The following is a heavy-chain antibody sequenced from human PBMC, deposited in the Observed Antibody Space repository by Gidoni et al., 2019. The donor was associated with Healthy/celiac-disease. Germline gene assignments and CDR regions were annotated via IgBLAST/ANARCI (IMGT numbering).Heavy chain of an antibody. CDR2: IYPGDSDT. CDR1: GYSFTSYW. J-gene: IGHJ4*02. V-gene: IGHV5-51*03. CDR3: AIRLLYGGTTDYFDY. Sequence: EVQPVQSGGEVKKTGESLKISCKGSGYSFTSYWIGWVRQMPGKGLEWMGIIYPGDSDTRYSPSFQGQVTISADKSISTAYLQWSSLKASDTAMYYCAIRLLYGGTTDYFDYWGQGTLVTVSS. D-gene: IGHD3-3*01.